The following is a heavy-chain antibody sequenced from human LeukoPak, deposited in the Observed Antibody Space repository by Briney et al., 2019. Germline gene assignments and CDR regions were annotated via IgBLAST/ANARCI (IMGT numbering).Heavy chain of an antibody. V-gene: IGHV3-30*04. J-gene: IGHJ4*02. CDR1: GFIFTDYA. CDR2: VSYDRRNE. D-gene: IGHD4/OR15-4a*01. CDR3: TRDDPYGASEY. Sequence: GRSLRLSCAASGFIFTDYALHWVRQAPGKGLEWVALVSYDRRNENYADSVKGRFTISRDNSKKTVYLQMNSLTAEDTAIYYCTRDDPYGASEYWGQGTLVTVSS.